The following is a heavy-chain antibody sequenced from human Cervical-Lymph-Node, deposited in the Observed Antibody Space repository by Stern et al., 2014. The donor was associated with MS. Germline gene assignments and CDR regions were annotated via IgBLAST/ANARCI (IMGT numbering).Heavy chain of an antibody. D-gene: IGHD5-24*01. V-gene: IGHV5-51*03. CDR2: ISPGGLAP. Sequence: EVQLVESGAEVKKPGESLKISCTGSGYTFTNYWIGWGRQMPGKGLEWMGIISPGGLAPNVSPSSEGQVTISVDPSISTASLQWSSLKASDTAIYYCARRFGGLTWVQLWGFFDHWGQGTLVTVSS. CDR3: ARRFGGLTWVQLWGFFDH. J-gene: IGHJ4*02. CDR1: GYTFTNYW.